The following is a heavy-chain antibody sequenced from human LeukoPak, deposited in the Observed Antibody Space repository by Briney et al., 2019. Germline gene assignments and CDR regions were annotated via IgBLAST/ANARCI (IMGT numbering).Heavy chain of an antibody. Sequence: PGRSLRLSCAASGFTFSSYAMHWVRQAPGKGLEWVAVISYDGSNKYYADSVKGRFTISRDNSKNTLYLQMNSLRAEGTAVYYCARDGIVSRGGYYYYYYMDVWGKGTTVTVSS. CDR2: ISYDGSNK. D-gene: IGHD3-10*01. V-gene: IGHV3-30*04. J-gene: IGHJ6*03. CDR1: GFTFSSYA. CDR3: ARDGIVSRGGYYYYYYMDV.